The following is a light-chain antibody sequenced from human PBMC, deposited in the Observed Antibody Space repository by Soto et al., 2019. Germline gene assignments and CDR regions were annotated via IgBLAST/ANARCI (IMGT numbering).Light chain of an antibody. CDR1: QGIRND. V-gene: IGKV1-6*01. CDR3: LQDYDYPLI. J-gene: IGKJ4*01. CDR2: ATS. Sequence: ALQMTQSPSSLSASVGDRVTITCRASQGIRNDLGWYQQKPGKAPNLLIYATSTLQSGVPSRFSGSGSGTDFTLTISSLQPEDFATYYCLQDYDYPLIFGGGTKVEIK.